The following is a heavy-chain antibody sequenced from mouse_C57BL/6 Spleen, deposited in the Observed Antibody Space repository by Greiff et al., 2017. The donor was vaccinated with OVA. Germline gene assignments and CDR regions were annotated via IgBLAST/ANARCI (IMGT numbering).Heavy chain of an antibody. CDR3: ARGNSPFDY. CDR2: ISSGSSTI. Sequence: EVQLQESGGGLVKPGGSLKLSCAASGFTFSDYGMHWVRQAPEKGLEWVAYISSGSSTIYYADTVKGRFTISRDNAKNTLFLQMTSLRSEDTAMYYCARGNSPFDYWGQGTTLTVSS. D-gene: IGHD2-1*01. CDR1: GFTFSDYG. V-gene: IGHV5-17*01. J-gene: IGHJ2*01.